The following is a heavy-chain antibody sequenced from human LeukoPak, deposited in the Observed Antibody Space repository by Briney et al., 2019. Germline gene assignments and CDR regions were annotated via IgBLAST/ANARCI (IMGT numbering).Heavy chain of an antibody. CDR1: GGSISSGGYY. V-gene: IGHV4-31*03. CDR2: IYYSGST. Sequence: SETLSLTCTVSGGSISSGGYYWSWIRQHPGKGLEWIGYIYYSGSTYYNPSLKSRVTISVDTSKNQFSLKLSSVTAADTAVYYSARWSLRGCSGSPCFDYWGQGTLVTLSS. J-gene: IGHJ4*02. CDR3: ARWSLRGCSGSPCFDY. D-gene: IGHD2-15*01.